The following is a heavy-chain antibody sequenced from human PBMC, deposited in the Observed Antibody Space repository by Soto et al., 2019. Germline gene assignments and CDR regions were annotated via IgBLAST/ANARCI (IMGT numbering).Heavy chain of an antibody. CDR2: FSPIFGTA. D-gene: IGHD6-19*01. Sequence: SVKVSCKASGDTFSSYSFSWVRQVPGQGLEWMGGFSPIFGTANYAQKFQGRVTITADESTSTAYMELSSLRSEDTAVYYCAREMKQWLEAVWFDPWGQGTMVTVS. CDR3: AREMKQWLEAVWFDP. V-gene: IGHV1-69*13. J-gene: IGHJ5*02. CDR1: GDTFSSYS.